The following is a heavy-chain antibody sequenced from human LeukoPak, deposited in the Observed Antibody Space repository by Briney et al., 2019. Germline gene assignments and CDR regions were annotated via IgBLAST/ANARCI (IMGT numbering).Heavy chain of an antibody. V-gene: IGHV3-30*09. CDR1: GFTFSSYA. D-gene: IGHD4-17*01. J-gene: IGHJ6*02. CDR2: ISYDGSNK. CDR3: AKVTVTTGVGYYYYYGMDV. Sequence: GGSLRLSCAASGFTFSSYAMHWVRQAPGKGLEWVAVISYDGSNKYYADSVKGRFAISRDNSKNTLYLQMNSLRAEDTAVYYCAKVTVTTGVGYYYYYGMDVWGQGTTVTVSS.